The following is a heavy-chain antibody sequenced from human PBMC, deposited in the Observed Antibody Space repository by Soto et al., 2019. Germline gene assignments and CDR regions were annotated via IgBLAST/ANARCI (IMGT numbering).Heavy chain of an antibody. CDR1: GFTFSSYA. CDR3: AKDLDPYYFGSGSRPPYYYMDV. V-gene: IGHV3-23*01. J-gene: IGHJ6*03. CDR2: ISGSGGST. D-gene: IGHD3-10*01. Sequence: GGSLRLSCAASGFTFSSYAMSWVRQAPGKGLEWVSAISGSGGSTYYADSVKGRFTISRDNSKNTLYLQTNTLSAEDTAVYYCAKDLDPYYFGSGSRPPYYYMDVWGKGTTVT.